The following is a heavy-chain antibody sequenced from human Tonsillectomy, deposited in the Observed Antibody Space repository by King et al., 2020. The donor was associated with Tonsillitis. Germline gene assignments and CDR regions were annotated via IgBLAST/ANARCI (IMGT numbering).Heavy chain of an antibody. CDR2: INHSGST. CDR1: GGSFSGYY. Sequence: VQLQQWGAGLLKPSETLSLTCAVYGGSFSGYYWSWIRQPPGKGLEWIGDINHSGSTNYNPSLKSRVTLSVDTSKNQFSLKLRPVTAADTAVYYCAVVLEYSTYNWFDPWGQGTLVTVSS. CDR3: AVVLEYSTYNWFDP. V-gene: IGHV4-34*01. J-gene: IGHJ5*02. D-gene: IGHD6-6*01.